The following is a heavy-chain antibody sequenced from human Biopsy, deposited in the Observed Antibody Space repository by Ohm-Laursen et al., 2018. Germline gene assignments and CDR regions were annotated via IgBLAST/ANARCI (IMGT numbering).Heavy chain of an antibody. D-gene: IGHD3-22*01. CDR1: GDSISSYY. J-gene: IGHJ2*01. CDR2: VYYTGST. Sequence: TLSLTCTVSGDSISSYYWSWIRQPPGKGLEWIGYVYYTGSTDYNPSLQSRFTISVDTSKNHFSLRLRSVTPADTAIYCARDRGYYSDRTVPGYFDLWGRGTLVTVSS. CDR3: ARDRGYYSDRTVPGYFDL. V-gene: IGHV4-59*01.